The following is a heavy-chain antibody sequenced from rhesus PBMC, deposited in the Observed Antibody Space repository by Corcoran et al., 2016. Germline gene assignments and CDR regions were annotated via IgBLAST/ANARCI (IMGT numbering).Heavy chain of an antibody. V-gene: IGHV4-160*01. CDR2: IYGSGGST. D-gene: IGHD4-4*01. CDR1: GGSISHSYY. CDR3: ARDGETLVDPFDY. Sequence: QVQLQESGPGLVKPSETLSLTCTVSGGSISHSYYWNWIRQPPGKGREGMGRIYGSGGSTTYNPSLKSRVTISKDTSKNQFSLKLNSVTAADTAVYYCARDGETLVDPFDYWGQGVLVTVSS. J-gene: IGHJ4*01.